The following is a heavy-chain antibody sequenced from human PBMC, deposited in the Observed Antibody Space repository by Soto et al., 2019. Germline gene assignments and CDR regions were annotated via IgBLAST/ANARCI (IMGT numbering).Heavy chain of an antibody. Sequence: PSETLSLTCAISGDSVSSISAAWTWIRQSPSRGLEWLGRTYYRSEWYSDYAVSVKSRITIKPDTSRNQFSLQLTSVTPEDTAAYYCAREAWATLTNVYSYGTEVWGQGTAVTVSS. J-gene: IGHJ6*02. CDR1: GDSVSSISAA. CDR2: TYYRSEWYS. D-gene: IGHD7-27*01. CDR3: AREAWATLTNVYSYGTEV. V-gene: IGHV6-1*01.